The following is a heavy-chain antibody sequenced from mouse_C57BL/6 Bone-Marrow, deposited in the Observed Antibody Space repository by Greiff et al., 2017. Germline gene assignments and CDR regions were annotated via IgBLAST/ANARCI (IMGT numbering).Heavy chain of an antibody. Sequence: ESGPGLVKPSQSLSLTCSVTGYSITSGYYWNWIRQFPGNKLEWMGYISYDGSNNYNPSLKNRISITRDTSKNQFFLKLNFLTTEDTATYYCARADGYYWYFDVWGTGTTVTVSS. CDR1: GYSITSGYY. J-gene: IGHJ1*03. D-gene: IGHD2-3*01. V-gene: IGHV3-6*01. CDR2: ISYDGSN. CDR3: ARADGYYWYFDV.